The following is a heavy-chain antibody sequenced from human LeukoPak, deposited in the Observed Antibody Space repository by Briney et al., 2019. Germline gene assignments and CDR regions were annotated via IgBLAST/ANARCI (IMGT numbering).Heavy chain of an antibody. D-gene: IGHD2-2*01. CDR1: GYTFTGYY. Sequence: ASVKVSCKASGYTFTGYYMHWVRQAPGQGLEWMGWINPNSGGTNYAQKFQGRVTMTRDTSISTAYMELSRLRSDDTAVYYCARPQLPALFSLDPWGQGTLVTVSS. CDR3: ARPQLPALFSLDP. CDR2: INPNSGGT. V-gene: IGHV1-2*02. J-gene: IGHJ5*02.